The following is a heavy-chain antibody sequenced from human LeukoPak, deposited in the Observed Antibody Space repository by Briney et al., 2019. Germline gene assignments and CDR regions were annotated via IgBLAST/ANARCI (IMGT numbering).Heavy chain of an antibody. D-gene: IGHD3-22*01. V-gene: IGHV3-48*01. CDR3: ARGAYYYED. J-gene: IGHJ4*02. Sequence: GGSPRLSCAASGFTFSSHSMNWVRQAPGKGLEWVSYISSSSSTIYYADSVKGRFTISRDNAKNSLYLQMNSLRAEDTAVYYCARGAYYYEDWGQGTLVTVSS. CDR1: GFTFSSHS. CDR2: ISSSSSTI.